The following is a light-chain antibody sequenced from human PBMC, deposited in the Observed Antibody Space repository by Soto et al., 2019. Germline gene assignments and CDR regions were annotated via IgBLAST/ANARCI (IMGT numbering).Light chain of an antibody. CDR3: SSYTDRKNLV. V-gene: IGLV1-40*01. CDR2: ANR. CDR1: GTPYD. Sequence: QPVLTQPPSVSGAPGQRVTISCTGIGTPYDVQWYQQSPGTAPKLLIYANRDRPSGVPDRFSGSKSGNTASLTVSALQAEDEADYYCSSYTDRKNLVFGTGTKVTVL. J-gene: IGLJ1*01.